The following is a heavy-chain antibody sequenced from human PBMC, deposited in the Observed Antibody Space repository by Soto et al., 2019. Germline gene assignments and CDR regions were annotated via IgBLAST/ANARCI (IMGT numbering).Heavy chain of an antibody. D-gene: IGHD3-10*01. J-gene: IGHJ5*02. V-gene: IGHV4-59*01. Sequence: SCKASGYTFTGYYMHWIRQPPGKGLEWIGYIYYSGSTNYNPSLKSRVTISVDTSKNQFSLKLSSVTAADTAVYYCAREDYYGSGSYYPNAFDPWGQGTLVTVSS. CDR3: AREDYYGSGSYYPNAFDP. CDR1: GYTFTGYY. CDR2: IYYSGST.